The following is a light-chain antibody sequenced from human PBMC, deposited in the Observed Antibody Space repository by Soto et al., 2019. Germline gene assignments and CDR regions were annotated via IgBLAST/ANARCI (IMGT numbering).Light chain of an antibody. CDR1: RSDIGSRNS. V-gene: IGLV2-14*03. Sequence: VLTQPASVSGSLGQSITISCTGTRSDIGSRNSVSWYQHHPGKAPKLMIYDVNIRPSGVSHRFSGSKSGNAASLTISGLQAEDEADYSGASYTAARTMVFGGGTKVTVL. J-gene: IGLJ2*01. CDR2: DVN. CDR3: ASYTAARTMV.